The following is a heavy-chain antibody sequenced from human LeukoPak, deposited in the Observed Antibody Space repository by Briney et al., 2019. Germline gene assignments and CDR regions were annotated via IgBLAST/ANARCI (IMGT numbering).Heavy chain of an antibody. V-gene: IGHV3-48*03. Sequence: GGSLRLSCAASGFTFSSYEMNWVRQAPGKGLEWVSYITKSGSTIYYADSVKGRFTISRDNSKNTLYLQMNSLRVEDTAVYFCASHGGLWGQETLVTVSS. D-gene: IGHD5-12*01. CDR2: ITKSGSTI. CDR1: GFTFSSYE. J-gene: IGHJ4*02. CDR3: ASHGGL.